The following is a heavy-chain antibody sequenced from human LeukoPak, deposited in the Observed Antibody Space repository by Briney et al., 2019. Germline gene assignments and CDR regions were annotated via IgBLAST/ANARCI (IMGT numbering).Heavy chain of an antibody. V-gene: IGHV3-21*01. CDR3: ARVGYYYDSSGSPGLDY. CDR2: ISSSSSYI. CDR1: GFTFSSYS. J-gene: IGHJ4*02. Sequence: GGSLRLSCVASGFTFSSYSMNWVRQAPGKGLEWVSSISSSSSYIYYADSVKGRFTISRDNAKNSLYLQMNSLRAEDTAVYYCARVGYYYDSSGSPGLDYWGQGTLVTVSP. D-gene: IGHD3-22*01.